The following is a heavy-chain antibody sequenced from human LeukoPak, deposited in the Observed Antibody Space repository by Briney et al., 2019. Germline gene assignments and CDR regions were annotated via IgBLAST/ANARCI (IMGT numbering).Heavy chain of an antibody. CDR3: AIDYYDSNGYYDFDC. V-gene: IGHV5-51*01. J-gene: IGHJ4*02. Sequence: GESLKISCKGSGYSFASYWVGWVRQMPGKGLEWMGIIYPGDSDTRYSPSFQGHVTISADKSISTAYLQWSSLKASDTAMYYCAIDYYDSNGYYDFDCWGQGTLVTVSS. CDR2: IYPGDSDT. D-gene: IGHD3-22*01. CDR1: GYSFASYW.